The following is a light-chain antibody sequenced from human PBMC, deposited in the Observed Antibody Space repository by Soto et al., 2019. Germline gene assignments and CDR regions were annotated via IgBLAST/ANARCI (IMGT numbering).Light chain of an antibody. Sequence: QAVVTQPPSVSAAPGQKVSISCSGSSSNIESNYVSWYQQLPGAAPKLLIFDNNKRPSGIPDRFSGSKSGTSATLGITGLQTGDEADYYCETWDSSLSGVVFGGGTKVTVL. CDR3: ETWDSSLSGVV. CDR1: SSNIESNY. CDR2: DNN. J-gene: IGLJ2*01. V-gene: IGLV1-51*01.